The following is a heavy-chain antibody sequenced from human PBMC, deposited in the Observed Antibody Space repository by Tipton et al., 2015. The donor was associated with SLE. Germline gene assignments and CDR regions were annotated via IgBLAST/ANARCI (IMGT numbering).Heavy chain of an antibody. CDR3: ASILEWFRELLPHYYGMDV. Sequence: SLRLSCEAFGFTFSSHGMHWVRQAPGKGLEWVSSISSSSSYIYYADSVKGRFTISRDNAKNSLYLQMNSLRAEDTAVYYCASILEWFRELLPHYYGMDVWGQGTTFTVSS. CDR1: GFTFSSHG. CDR2: ISSSSSYI. D-gene: IGHD3-10*01. V-gene: IGHV3-21*03. J-gene: IGHJ6*02.